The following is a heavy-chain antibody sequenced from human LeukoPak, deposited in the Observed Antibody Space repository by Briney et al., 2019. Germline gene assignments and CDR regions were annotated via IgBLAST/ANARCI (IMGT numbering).Heavy chain of an antibody. CDR1: GMSFSSYE. Sequence: GGSLRLSCAASGMSFSSYEMNWVRQAPGKGLEWVSYISSGGTTIYYADSVKGRFTISRDNAKNSLYLQMNNLGAGDTAVYYCASARLYSSSWYCYFDYSGRGTLVTVSS. CDR3: ASARLYSSSWYCYFDY. CDR2: ISSGGTTI. J-gene: IGHJ4*02. V-gene: IGHV3-48*03. D-gene: IGHD6-13*01.